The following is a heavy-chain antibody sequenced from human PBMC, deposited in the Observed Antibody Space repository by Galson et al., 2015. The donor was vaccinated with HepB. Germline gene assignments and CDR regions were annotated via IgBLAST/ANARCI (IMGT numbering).Heavy chain of an antibody. CDR1: GYTFNDHY. D-gene: IGHD5-24*01. V-gene: IGHV1-2*06. CDR3: ARIEMDTTMTSSFDY. CDR2: INPNSGDT. Sequence: SVKVSCKASGYTFNDHYIHWVRQAPGQGLEWMGRINPNSGDTNYAQKFQGRVSVTRDTSISTAYMELNRLTSDDTAVYYCARIEMDTTMTSSFDYWGQGTLVTVSS. J-gene: IGHJ4*02.